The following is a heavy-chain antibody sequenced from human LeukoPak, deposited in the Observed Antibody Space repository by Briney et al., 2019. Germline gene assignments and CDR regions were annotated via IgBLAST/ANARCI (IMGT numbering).Heavy chain of an antibody. Sequence: PSQTLSLTCTVSGASISSGNYYWSWIRQPAGTELEWIGRIYPSGNTDYNPSLKSRVTMSLDTSKNQFSLKLSSVTAADTAIYYCARNVPYGSSSRSRVDPWGQGTLVTVSS. V-gene: IGHV4-61*02. CDR2: IYPSGNT. CDR3: ARNVPYGSSSRSRVDP. CDR1: GASISSGNYY. D-gene: IGHD6-6*01. J-gene: IGHJ5*02.